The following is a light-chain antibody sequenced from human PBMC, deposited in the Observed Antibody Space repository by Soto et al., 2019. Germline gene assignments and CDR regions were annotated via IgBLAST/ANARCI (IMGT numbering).Light chain of an antibody. CDR3: QQYNNPKLT. Sequence: EIVMSRSPATLSVSPGERATLSCRASQSVSSNLAWYQQKPGQAPRLLIYGASTRATGIPARFSGSGSGTEFTLTISSLQSEDFAVYYCQQYNNPKLTFGGGTKVDIK. V-gene: IGKV3-15*01. CDR2: GAS. CDR1: QSVSSN. J-gene: IGKJ4*01.